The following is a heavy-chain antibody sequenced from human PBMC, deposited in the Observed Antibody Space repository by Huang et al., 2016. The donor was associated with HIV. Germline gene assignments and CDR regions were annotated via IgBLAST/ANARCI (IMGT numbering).Heavy chain of an antibody. V-gene: IGHV4-39*01. CDR1: SLNSGKYY. Sequence: SLNSGKYYWGWIRQPPGKGLEWIGSIFYTGSAHYNPSLESRGTIFVDSSKIQLSVRLRSVTAADTAVYYCARRRTHFTFDYWGQGTLVTVSS. J-gene: IGHJ4*02. CDR2: IFYTGSA. CDR3: ARRRTHFTFDY.